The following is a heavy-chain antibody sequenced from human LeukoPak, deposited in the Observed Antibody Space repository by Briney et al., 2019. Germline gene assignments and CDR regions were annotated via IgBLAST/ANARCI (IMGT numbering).Heavy chain of an antibody. CDR3: ARDPGGGIVGATFRSLNY. CDR2: ISSSSNI. V-gene: IGHV3-21*01. D-gene: IGHD1-26*01. CDR1: GFTFSSYS. Sequence: GGSLRLSCASSGFTFSSYSMNWVRQAPGKGLEWVSSISSSSNIYYADSVKGRFTISRDNAKNSLYLQMNSLRAEDTAVYYCARDPGGGIVGATFRSLNYWGQGTLVTVSS. J-gene: IGHJ4*02.